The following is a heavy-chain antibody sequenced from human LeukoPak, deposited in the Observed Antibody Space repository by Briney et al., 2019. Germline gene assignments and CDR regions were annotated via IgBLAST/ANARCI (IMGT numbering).Heavy chain of an antibody. CDR2: IIPIFGTA. CDR1: GGTFSSYA. J-gene: IGHJ3*02. Sequence: SVKVSCKASGGTFSSYAISWVRQAPGQGLEWMGGIIPIFGTANYAQKFQGRVTITADESTSTAYMELSSLRSEDTAVYYCARASPSYYYDSSGYLPLDIWGQGTMVTVSS. CDR3: ARASPSYYYDSSGYLPLDI. V-gene: IGHV1-69*13. D-gene: IGHD3-22*01.